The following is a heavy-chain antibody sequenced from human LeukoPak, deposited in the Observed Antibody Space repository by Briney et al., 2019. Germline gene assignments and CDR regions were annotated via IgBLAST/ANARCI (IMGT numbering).Heavy chain of an antibody. CDR1: GFTVSSNY. J-gene: IGHJ6*02. V-gene: IGHV3-53*01. Sequence: PGGSLRLSCAASGFTVSSNYMSWVRQAPGKGLEWVSVIYSGGSTYYADSVKGRFTISRDNSKNTLYLQMNSLRAEDTAVYYCARGAAAGIYYGMDVWGQGTTVTVSS. D-gene: IGHD6-13*01. CDR3: ARGAAAGIYYGMDV. CDR2: IYSGGST.